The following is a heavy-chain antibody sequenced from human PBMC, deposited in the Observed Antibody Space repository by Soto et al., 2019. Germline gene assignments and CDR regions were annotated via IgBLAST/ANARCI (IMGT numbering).Heavy chain of an antibody. CDR2: ISHEGGTQ. V-gene: IGHV3-30*18. CDR1: GFTFSDYG. CDR3: AKEGSPKVSRWDDY. J-gene: IGHJ4*02. Sequence: PGVSLRLSCAASGFTFSDYGIDWIRQAPGKGLEWVAVISHEGGTQYYADSVRGRFTVSRDDSKNILYLQMDSLRPEDTAVYFCAKEGSPKVSRWDDYWGQGTLVTVPS. D-gene: IGHD1-26*01.